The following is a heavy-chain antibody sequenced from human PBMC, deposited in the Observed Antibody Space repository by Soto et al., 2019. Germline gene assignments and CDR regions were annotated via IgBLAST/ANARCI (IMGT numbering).Heavy chain of an antibody. Sequence: PSETLSLTCTVSGGSISSSSYYWGWIRQPPGKGLEWIGSIYYSGSTYYNPSLKSRVTISVDTSKNQFSLKLSSVTAADTAVYYCARHLTNYDFWSGYQTLDYWGQGTLVTVSS. CDR3: ARHLTNYDFWSGYQTLDY. CDR2: IYYSGST. V-gene: IGHV4-39*01. J-gene: IGHJ4*02. CDR1: GGSISSSSYY. D-gene: IGHD3-3*01.